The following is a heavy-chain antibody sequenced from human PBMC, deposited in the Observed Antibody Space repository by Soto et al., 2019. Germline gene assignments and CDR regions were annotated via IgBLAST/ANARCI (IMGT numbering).Heavy chain of an antibody. CDR2: IYPGDSNT. V-gene: IGHV5-51*01. J-gene: IGHJ3*02. D-gene: IGHD2-15*01. CDR1: GYSFTSYW. Sequence: PGESLKISCKGSGYSFTSYWIGWVRQMPGKGLEWMGIIYPGDSNTRYSPSFQGQVTISADKSINSAYLQWSSLKASDTAMYYCASIRYCSDGNCRSRAGLDIWGQGTVVTVSS. CDR3: ASIRYCSDGNCRSRAGLDI.